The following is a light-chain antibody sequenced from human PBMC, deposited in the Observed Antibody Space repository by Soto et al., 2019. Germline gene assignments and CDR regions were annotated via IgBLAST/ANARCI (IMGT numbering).Light chain of an antibody. Sequence: QSVLTQPPSASGSPGQSVTISCTGAGTDVGQYNYVSWYQQHPGKAPKLLIHHVSRRPSGVPARFSGSKSGDTASLTVSGLQTEDEADYYCSSYGGFNNVLFGGGTKL. J-gene: IGLJ2*01. V-gene: IGLV2-8*01. CDR1: GTDVGQYNY. CDR2: HVS. CDR3: SSYGGFNNVL.